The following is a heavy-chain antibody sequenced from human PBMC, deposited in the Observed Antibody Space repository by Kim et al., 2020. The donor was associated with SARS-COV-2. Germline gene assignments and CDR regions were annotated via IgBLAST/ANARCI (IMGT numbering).Heavy chain of an antibody. CDR3: ARDSMPNDHCSSTSCYSANFDY. CDR2: ISAYNGNT. CDR1: GYTFTSYG. V-gene: IGHV1-18*01. Sequence: ASVKVSCKASGYTFTSYGISWVRQAPGQGLEWMGWISAYNGNTNYAQKLQGRVTMTTDTSTSTAYMELRSLRSDDTAVYYCARDSMPNDHCSSTSCYSANFDYWGQGTLVTVSS. J-gene: IGHJ4*02. D-gene: IGHD2-2*01.